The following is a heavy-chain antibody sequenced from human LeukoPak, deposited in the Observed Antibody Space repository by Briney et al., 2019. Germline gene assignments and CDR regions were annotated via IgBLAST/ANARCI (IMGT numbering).Heavy chain of an antibody. V-gene: IGHV4-39*07. CDR1: GGSISSSSYY. D-gene: IGHD1-26*01. CDR2: IYYSGST. CDR3: ARDSRRELLHAFDI. Sequence: SETLSLTCSVSGGSISSSSYYWGWIRQPPGKGLEWIGSIYYSGSTYYNPSLKSRVTISVDTSKNQFSLKLSSVTAADTAVYYCARDSRRELLHAFDIWGQGTMVTVSS. J-gene: IGHJ3*02.